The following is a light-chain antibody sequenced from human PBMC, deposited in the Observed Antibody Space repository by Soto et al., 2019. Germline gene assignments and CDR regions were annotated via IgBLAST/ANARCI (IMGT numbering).Light chain of an antibody. CDR2: SNN. V-gene: IGLV1-47*02. CDR3: ASWDGSLNGRFV. J-gene: IGLJ1*01. Sequence: QSALTQPPSASGTPGQGVTISCSGVSANIGTNYVNWYQQLPGTAPKLLIHSNNQRPAGVPDRFSGSKSGTSASLAISGLRSEDEAEYFCASWDGSLNGRFVFGSGTRSPS. CDR1: SANIGTNY.